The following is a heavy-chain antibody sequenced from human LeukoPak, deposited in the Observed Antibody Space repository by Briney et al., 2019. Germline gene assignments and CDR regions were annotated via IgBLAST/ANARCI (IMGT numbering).Heavy chain of an antibody. V-gene: IGHV3-23*01. CDR1: GFPFSSSA. CDR2: ITGDGVTT. CDR3: AKERRRVDTSMIRSYYFDY. J-gene: IGHJ4*02. Sequence: TGGSLRLSCAASGFPFSSSAMSWVRQTPANGLVWVSSITGDGVTTYYADSVKGRFTISRDNSKNVLFLQMNSLGAEDSASYFCAKERRRVDTSMIRSYYFDYWGQGTPVTVSS. D-gene: IGHD3-16*01.